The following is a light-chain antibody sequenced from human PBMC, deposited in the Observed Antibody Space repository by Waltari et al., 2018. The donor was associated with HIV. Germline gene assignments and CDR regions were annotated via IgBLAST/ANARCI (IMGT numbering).Light chain of an antibody. Sequence: QSVLTQPPSVSGAPGQRVAISCTGTSSNIREGYDVHWYQQLPGTVPKPLIYANSSRPSGVPDRFSGINSGTSASLAITGLQTEDEADYYCQSYDSGLSGWVFGGGTKLTVL. CDR1: SSNIREGYD. CDR3: QSYDSGLSGWV. CDR2: ANS. V-gene: IGLV1-40*01. J-gene: IGLJ3*02.